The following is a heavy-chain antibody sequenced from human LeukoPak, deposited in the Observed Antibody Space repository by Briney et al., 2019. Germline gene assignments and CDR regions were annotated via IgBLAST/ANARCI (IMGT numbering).Heavy chain of an antibody. CDR3: TRDIGVTAWGEWNY. V-gene: IGHV3-74*01. D-gene: IGHD2-15*01. Sequence: GGSLRLSCAASGFTFNSYWMHWVRQAPGKGLVWVSRINSDGGITNYADSVKGRFTISRDNAENTLYLQMSSLRAEDTAVYYCTRDIGVTAWGEWNYWGQGTLVTVSS. J-gene: IGHJ4*02. CDR2: INSDGGIT. CDR1: GFTFNSYW.